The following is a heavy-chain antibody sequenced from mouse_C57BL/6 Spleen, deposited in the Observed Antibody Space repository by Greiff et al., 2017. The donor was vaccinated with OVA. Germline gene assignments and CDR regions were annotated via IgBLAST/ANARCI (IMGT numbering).Heavy chain of an antibody. CDR2: INPNYGTT. CDR1: GYSFTDYN. J-gene: IGHJ1*03. Sequence: LVKPGASVKISCKASGYSFTDYNMNWVKQSNGKSLEWIGVINPNYGTTSYNQKFKGKATLTVDQSSSTAYMQLNSLTSEDSAVYYCARSDYGSSSYWYFDVWGTGTTVTVSS. V-gene: IGHV1-39*01. CDR3: ARSDYGSSSYWYFDV. D-gene: IGHD1-1*01.